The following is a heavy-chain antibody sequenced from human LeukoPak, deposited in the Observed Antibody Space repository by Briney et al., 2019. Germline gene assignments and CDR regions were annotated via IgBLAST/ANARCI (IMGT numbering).Heavy chain of an antibody. Sequence: SETLSLTCTVSGGSISNGGYYWTWIRQHPGKGLEWITYISYTGSSYSNPSLKRRLTISVDTSKNQFSLQLTSVTAADTDVYYCGRGLRGIQLWPKEFDYWGQGTLVTVSS. D-gene: IGHD5-18*01. V-gene: IGHV4-31*03. CDR1: GGSISNGGYY. CDR2: ISYTGSS. CDR3: GRGLRGIQLWPKEFDY. J-gene: IGHJ4*02.